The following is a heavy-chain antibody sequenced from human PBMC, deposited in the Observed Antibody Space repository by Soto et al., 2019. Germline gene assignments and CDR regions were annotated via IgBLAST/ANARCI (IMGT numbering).Heavy chain of an antibody. D-gene: IGHD3-10*01. J-gene: IGHJ4*02. Sequence: ASVKVSCKASGYPFSSFGISWVRQAPGQRLEWMGWISAYNGNRNYAQKFQGRVTMTADTSTNTAYMGLRSLRSDDTAMYYCARDLDLAYYVSGSQTSHWGQGTLVTVSS. CDR2: ISAYNGNR. CDR3: ARDLDLAYYVSGSQTSH. V-gene: IGHV1-18*01. CDR1: GYPFSSFG.